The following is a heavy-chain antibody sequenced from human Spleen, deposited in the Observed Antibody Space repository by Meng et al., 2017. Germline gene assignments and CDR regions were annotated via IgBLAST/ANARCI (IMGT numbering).Heavy chain of an antibody. CDR3: TGHTDY. Sequence: GESLKISCVASGFSFTDAWMSWVRQAPGKGLEWVGRIKSNSDGGTTDYAAPVKGRFTISRDDSKNTVLLQMNSLKTEDTAVYYCTGHTDYWGQGALVTFSS. V-gene: IGHV3-15*01. CDR1: GFSFTDAW. J-gene: IGHJ4*02. CDR2: IKSNSDGGTT.